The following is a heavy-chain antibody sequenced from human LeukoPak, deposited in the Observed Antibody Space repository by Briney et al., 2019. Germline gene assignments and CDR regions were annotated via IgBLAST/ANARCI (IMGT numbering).Heavy chain of an antibody. J-gene: IGHJ4*02. CDR2: ISGTGGST. CDR3: AKEIEQLDY. Sequence: PGGSLRLSCAASGFTFSSYGMHWVRQAPGKGLEWVSGISGTGGSTYYADSVKGRFTISRDNSKNTLYLQMNSLRAVDTAVYFCAKEIEQLDYWGQGTLVTVSS. D-gene: IGHD6-6*01. CDR1: GFTFSSYG. V-gene: IGHV3-23*01.